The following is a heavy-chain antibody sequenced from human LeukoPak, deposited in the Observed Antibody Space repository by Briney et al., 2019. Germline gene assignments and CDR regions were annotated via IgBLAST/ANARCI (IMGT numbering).Heavy chain of an antibody. CDR1: GFAFSSYW. D-gene: IGHD1-14*01. V-gene: IGHV3-7*01. CDR3: ARLYHNPHFAY. J-gene: IGHJ4*02. CDR2: IRQDGSDK. Sequence: GGSLRLSCAASGFAFSSYWMSWVRQTPGKGLESVVNIRQDGSDKYYVDSVKGRFIISRDNAKNSLYLEMNSLRAEDSAVYYCARLYHNPHFAYWGQGTLVTVSS.